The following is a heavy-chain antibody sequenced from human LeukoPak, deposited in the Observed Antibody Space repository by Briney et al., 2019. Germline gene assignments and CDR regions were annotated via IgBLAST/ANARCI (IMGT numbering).Heavy chain of an antibody. Sequence: GGSLRLSCAASGFTFSSYSMNWVRQAPGKGLEWVSSISSSSSYIYYADSVKGRFTISRDNAKNSLYLQMNSLRAEDTAVYYCARGEDCSSTSCPGGDYWGQGTLVTVSS. CDR3: ARGEDCSSTSCPGGDY. J-gene: IGHJ4*02. D-gene: IGHD2-2*01. CDR1: GFTFSSYS. V-gene: IGHV3-21*01. CDR2: ISSSSSYI.